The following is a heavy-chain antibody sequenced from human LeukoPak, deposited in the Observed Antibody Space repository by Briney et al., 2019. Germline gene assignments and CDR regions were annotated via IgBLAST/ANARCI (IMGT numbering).Heavy chain of an antibody. CDR3: ARDKGDYHTSGSLFVF. D-gene: IGHD3-22*01. CDR1: GLTGSHNY. V-gene: IGHV3-53*01. CDR2: IHTSGDT. Sequence: PGGSLRLSCAASGLTGSHNYVSWVRQAPGKGLEWVSAIHTSGDTCYADSVKGRFTISRDTSKNTLYLQINSLRVEDTAVYYCARDKGDYHTSGSLFVFGGQGALVTVSS. J-gene: IGHJ4*02.